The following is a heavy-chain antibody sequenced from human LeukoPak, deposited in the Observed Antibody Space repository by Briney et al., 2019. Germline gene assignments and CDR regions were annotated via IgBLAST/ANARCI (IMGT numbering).Heavy chain of an antibody. CDR1: TLSTFA. D-gene: IGHD6-13*01. CDR3: AAGLGTAAAAPFES. CDR2: LSYDGSIK. J-gene: IGHJ4*02. V-gene: IGHV3-30*04. Sequence: GGSLRLSCAASTLSTFAMHWVRQAPGKGLEGVAVLSYDGSIKYYADSVQGRFTISRDSSKNTLYLQMNSLRPEDTAVYYCAAGLGTAAAAPFESWGQGTLVTVSS.